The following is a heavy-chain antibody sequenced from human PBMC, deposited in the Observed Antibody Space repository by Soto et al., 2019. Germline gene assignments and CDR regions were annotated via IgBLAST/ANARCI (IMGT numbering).Heavy chain of an antibody. CDR1: GYTFITYD. CDR2: MNPSNGNA. CDR3: ARRKERSGPNYLDS. Sequence: ASVKISCKASGYTFITYDINWVRQATGQGLEWMGWMNPSNGNAGYAQKFQGRLAMTRNTSISTAYMELSSLRSDDTAVYFCARRKERSGPNYLDSWGQGSLVTVSS. J-gene: IGHJ4*02. D-gene: IGHD6-25*01. V-gene: IGHV1-8*01.